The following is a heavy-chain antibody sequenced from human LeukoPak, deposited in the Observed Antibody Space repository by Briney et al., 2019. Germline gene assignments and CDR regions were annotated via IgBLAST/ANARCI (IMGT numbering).Heavy chain of an antibody. CDR1: GYTFTGYD. Sequence: VASVKVSCKASGYTFTGYDMHWMRQAHGQGLELMGWINPNSGGTNYAQKFQGRVTMTRDTSISTAYMELSRLRSDDTAVYYCASGIAAAGHSWYFDYWGQGTLVTVSS. D-gene: IGHD6-13*01. J-gene: IGHJ4*02. CDR2: INPNSGGT. CDR3: ASGIAAAGHSWYFDY. V-gene: IGHV1-2*02.